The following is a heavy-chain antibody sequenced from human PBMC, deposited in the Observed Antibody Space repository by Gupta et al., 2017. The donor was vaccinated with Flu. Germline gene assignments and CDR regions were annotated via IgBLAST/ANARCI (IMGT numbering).Heavy chain of an antibody. D-gene: IGHD6-13*01. V-gene: IGHV3-74*01. CDR1: GFTFSSYW. J-gene: IGHJ6*02. CDR3: ARGLAAASRGYYYYYYGMDV. CDR2: INSDGSST. Sequence: EVQLVESGGGLVQPGGSLRLSCAASGFTFSSYWMHWVRQAPGKGLVWVSRINSDGSSTSYADSVKGRFTISRDNAKNTLYLQMNSLRAEDTAVYYCARGLAAASRGYYYYYYGMDVWGQGTTVTVSS.